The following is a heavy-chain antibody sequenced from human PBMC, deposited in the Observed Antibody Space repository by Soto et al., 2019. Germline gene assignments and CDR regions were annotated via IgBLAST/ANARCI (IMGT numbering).Heavy chain of an antibody. V-gene: IGHV4-39*01. CDR1: TDSSSFSNYY. J-gene: IGHJ4*02. D-gene: IGHD1-1*01. Sequence: SETLSLTCSVSTDSSSFSNYYWCWIRHPPGKGLHWIGSSSYNGGTFYNPSLKGRVAISIDSSKKQSSLQVTSVTAADTGVYYCARHRIEVVWRGFDYWGQGSPVTVSS. CDR2: SSYNGGT. CDR3: ARHRIEVVWRGFDY.